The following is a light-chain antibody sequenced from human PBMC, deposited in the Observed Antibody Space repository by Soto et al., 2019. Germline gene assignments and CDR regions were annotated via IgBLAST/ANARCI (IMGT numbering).Light chain of an antibody. CDR2: DAS. Sequence: EIVLTQSPATLSLSPGERATLSCRASQNVRSYLAWYQQKPGQAPRLLIYDASSRATGIPDRFSGSGSGTEFTLTISSLQPEDSAVYYCQQRNNWPTSTFGQGTRLEIK. J-gene: IGKJ5*01. CDR1: QNVRSY. CDR3: QQRNNWPTST. V-gene: IGKV3-11*01.